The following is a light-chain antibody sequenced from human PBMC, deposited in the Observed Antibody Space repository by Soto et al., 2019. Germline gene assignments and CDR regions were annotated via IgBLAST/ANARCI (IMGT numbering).Light chain of an antibody. CDR1: GNINKW. J-gene: IGKJ3*01. V-gene: IGKV1-5*01. CDR3: QQYNHY. Sequence: DIQMTQSPSTLSASVGDRVTITCRAAGNINKWLAWYQQKPGKAPKLLIYDASSLESGVPSRFSGSGSGTEFTLTISSLQPDDFATDYCQQYNHYFGPGTRVDIQ. CDR2: DAS.